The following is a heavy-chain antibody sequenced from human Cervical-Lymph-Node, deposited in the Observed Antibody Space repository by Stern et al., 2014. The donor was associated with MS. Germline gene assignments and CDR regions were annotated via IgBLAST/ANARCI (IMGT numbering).Heavy chain of an antibody. J-gene: IGHJ3*02. Sequence: VQLVESGGGLVKPGGSLRLSCAASGFTFSDSYMTWIRQTPGKGLEWVSYISSSGDTIKYAESVKGRFTVSRDNAKNSLSLQMSSLRVEDTAVYYCVRGWEPRQDGPSGNDYDAFDIWGKGTMVTVSS. CDR2: ISSSGDTI. CDR3: VRGWEPRQDGPSGNDYDAFDI. D-gene: IGHD5-12*01. V-gene: IGHV3-11*01. CDR1: GFTFSDSY.